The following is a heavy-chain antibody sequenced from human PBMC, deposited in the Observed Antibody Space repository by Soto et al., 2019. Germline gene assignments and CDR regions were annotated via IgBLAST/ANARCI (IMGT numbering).Heavy chain of an antibody. V-gene: IGHV4-34*01. CDR1: XGSXXXYY. CDR2: INHSGST. D-gene: IGHD1-26*01. J-gene: IGHJ6*02. CDR3: ARGKRDSGSYYLTRTPENYYYYGMDV. Sequence: SETLSLTCAVYXGSXXXYYWSWIRQXPGKGLEWIGEINHSGSTNYNPSLKSRVTISVDTSKNQFSLKLSSVTAADTAVYYCARGKRDSGSYYLTRTPENYYYYGMDVWGQGTTVTVSS.